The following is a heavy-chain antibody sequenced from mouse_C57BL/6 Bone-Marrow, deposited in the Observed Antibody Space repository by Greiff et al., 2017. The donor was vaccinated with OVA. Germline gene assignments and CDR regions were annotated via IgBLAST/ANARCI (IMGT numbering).Heavy chain of an antibody. CDR1: GFTFSSYA. D-gene: IGHD2-1*01. J-gene: IGHJ2*01. Sequence: EVKLVESGGGLVKPGGSLKLSCAASGFTFSSYAMSWVRQTPEKRQEWVATISDGGSYTYYPDNVKGRFTISRDNAKNNLYLQMSHLKSEDTAMYYCARNYGNFDYWGQGTTLTVSS. CDR3: ARNYGNFDY. CDR2: ISDGGSYT. V-gene: IGHV5-4*03.